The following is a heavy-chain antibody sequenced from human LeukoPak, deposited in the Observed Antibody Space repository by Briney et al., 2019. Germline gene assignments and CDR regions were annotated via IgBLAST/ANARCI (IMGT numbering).Heavy chain of an antibody. Sequence: VAPVKVSCKASGYTFTGYYMHWVRQAPGQGLEWMGWINPNSGGTNYAQEFQGRVTMTRDTSISTAYMELSRLRSDDTAVYYCARDIITMVRGVSMGFVYWGQGTLVTVSS. CDR3: ARDIITMVRGVSMGFVY. J-gene: IGHJ4*02. CDR1: GYTFTGYY. D-gene: IGHD3-10*01. V-gene: IGHV1-2*02. CDR2: INPNSGGT.